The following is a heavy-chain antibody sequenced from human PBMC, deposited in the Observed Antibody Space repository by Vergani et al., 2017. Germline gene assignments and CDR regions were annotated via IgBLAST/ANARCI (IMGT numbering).Heavy chain of an antibody. Sequence: QVQLVQSGAEVKKPGASVKVSCKASGYTFTGYYMHWVRQAPGQGLEWMGWINPNSGGTNYAQKFQGRVTMTRDTSISTAYMELSRLRSDDTAVYYCASEKPARDMGEILWFGELVLGGMDVWGQGTTVTVSS. J-gene: IGHJ6*02. CDR2: INPNSGGT. CDR3: ASEKPARDMGEILWFGELVLGGMDV. CDR1: GYTFTGYY. D-gene: IGHD3-10*01. V-gene: IGHV1-2*02.